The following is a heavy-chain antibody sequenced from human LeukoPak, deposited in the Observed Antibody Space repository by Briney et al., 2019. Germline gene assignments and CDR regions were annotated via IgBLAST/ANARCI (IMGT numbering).Heavy chain of an antibody. CDR1: GFTFSSHG. CDR3: AKDPSNLGPIDY. J-gene: IGHJ4*02. D-gene: IGHD7-27*01. V-gene: IGHV3-30*18. CDR2: ISYDGSLK. Sequence: QPGGSLRLSCAASGFTFSSHGMHWVRQAPGKGLGWVAVISYDGSLKYYADSVKGRFTISRDNSKNTLYLQMNSLRAEDTAVYFCAKDPSNLGPIDYWGQGTLVTVSS.